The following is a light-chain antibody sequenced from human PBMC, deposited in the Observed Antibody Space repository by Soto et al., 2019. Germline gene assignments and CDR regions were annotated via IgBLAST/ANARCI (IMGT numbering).Light chain of an antibody. CDR2: LVS. CDR3: QQYYGLPPLT. V-gene: IGKV2-28*01. J-gene: IGKJ5*01. Sequence: EIVLTQSPLSLPVTPGEPASMSSSASQSLLHSNGYNYVDWYLQKPGQSPQLLIYLVSNRASGVPDRFSGSGSGTDFSFIITSLQREDLATYYCQQYYGLPPLTFGQGTRLEI. CDR1: QSLLHSNGYNY.